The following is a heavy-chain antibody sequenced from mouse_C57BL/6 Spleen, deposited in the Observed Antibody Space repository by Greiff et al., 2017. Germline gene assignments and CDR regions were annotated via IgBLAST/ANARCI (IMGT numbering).Heavy chain of an antibody. V-gene: IGHV14-4*01. CDR3: TTEDGSHGNY. CDR2: IDPENGDT. CDR1: GFNIKDDY. D-gene: IGHD1-1*01. J-gene: IGHJ2*01. Sequence: VQLQQSGAELVRPGASVKLSCTASGFNIKDDYMHWVKQRPEQGLEWIGWIDPENGDTEYASKFQGKATITADTSSNTAYLQLSSLTSEDTAVYYCTTEDGSHGNYWGQGTTLTVSS.